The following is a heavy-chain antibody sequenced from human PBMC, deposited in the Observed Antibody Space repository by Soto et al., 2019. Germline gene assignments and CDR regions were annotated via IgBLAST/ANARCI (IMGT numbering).Heavy chain of an antibody. CDR1: GFTVSSYG. J-gene: IGHJ6*02. D-gene: IGHD3-3*01. Sequence: PGGSLRLSCAASGFTVSSYGMHWVRQAPGKGLEWVAVIWYDGSNKYYADSVKGRFTISRDNSKNTLYLQMNSLRAEDTAVYYCARATLRFLVSDGMDVWGQGTTVTVSS. CDR3: ARATLRFLVSDGMDV. V-gene: IGHV3-33*01. CDR2: IWYDGSNK.